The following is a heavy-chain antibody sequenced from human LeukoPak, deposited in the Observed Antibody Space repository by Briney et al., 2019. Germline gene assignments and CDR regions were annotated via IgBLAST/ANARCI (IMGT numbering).Heavy chain of an antibody. V-gene: IGHV4-4*07. CDR3: ARAVGSGSYYLFDY. Sequence: SETLSLTCTVSGGPISSYYWSWIRQPAGKGLEWSGRIYTSGSTNYNPSLKSRVTMSVDTSKNQFSLKLSSVTAADTAVYYCARAVGSGSYYLFDYWGQGTLVTVSS. D-gene: IGHD3-10*01. CDR2: IYTSGST. CDR1: GGPISSYY. J-gene: IGHJ4*02.